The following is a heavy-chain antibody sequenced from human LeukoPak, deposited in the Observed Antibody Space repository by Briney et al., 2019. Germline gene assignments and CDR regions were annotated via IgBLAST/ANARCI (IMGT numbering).Heavy chain of an antibody. CDR2: ISYDGSNK. J-gene: IGHJ4*02. CDR1: GFTFSSYG. V-gene: IGHV3-30*18. Sequence: GGPLRLSCAASGFTFSSYGMHWVRQAPGKGLEWVAVISYDGSNKYYADSVKGRFTISRDNSKNTLYLQMNSLRAEDTAVYYCAKDWDYWGQGTLVTVSS. CDR3: AKDWDY.